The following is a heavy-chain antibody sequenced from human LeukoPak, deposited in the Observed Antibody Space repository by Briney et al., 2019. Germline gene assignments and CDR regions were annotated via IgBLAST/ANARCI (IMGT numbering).Heavy chain of an antibody. V-gene: IGHV4-38-2*02. CDR3: ARADLNYYDSSGLDPPLDY. D-gene: IGHD3-22*01. J-gene: IGHJ4*02. Sequence: SETLSLTCTVSGYSISSGYYWGWIRQPPGKGLEWIGSIYHSGSTYYNPSLKSRVTISVDTSKNQFSLKLSSVTAADTAVYYCARADLNYYDSSGLDPPLDYWGQGTLVTVSS. CDR2: IYHSGST. CDR1: GYSISSGYY.